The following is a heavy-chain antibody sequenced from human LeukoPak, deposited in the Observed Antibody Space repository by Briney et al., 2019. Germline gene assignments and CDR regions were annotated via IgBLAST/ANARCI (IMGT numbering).Heavy chain of an antibody. CDR3: ARARIEVAGTGAFDI. CDR1: GFTFSTYT. Sequence: PGGSLRLSCAASGFTFSTYTMNWVRQAPGQGLEWVSSISSSISYLYYADSVEGRFAISRDNANYSLYLQMNSLRAEDTAVYYCARARIEVAGTGAFDIWGQGTVVTVSS. J-gene: IGHJ3*02. V-gene: IGHV3-21*01. CDR2: ISSSISYL. D-gene: IGHD6-19*01.